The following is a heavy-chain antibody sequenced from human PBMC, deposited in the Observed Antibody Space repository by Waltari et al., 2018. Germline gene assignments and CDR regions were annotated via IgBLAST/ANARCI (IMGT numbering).Heavy chain of an antibody. Sequence: QVQLQQWGAGLLKPSETLSLPCAVYGGSFSGYYWSWIRQPPGKGLEWIGEINHSGSTNYNPSLKSRVTISVDTSKNQFSLKLSSVTAADTAVYYCASLVGSSRSYYMDVWGKGTTVTISS. CDR2: INHSGST. V-gene: IGHV4-34*01. CDR3: ASLVGSSRSYYMDV. J-gene: IGHJ6*03. CDR1: GGSFSGYY. D-gene: IGHD6-6*01.